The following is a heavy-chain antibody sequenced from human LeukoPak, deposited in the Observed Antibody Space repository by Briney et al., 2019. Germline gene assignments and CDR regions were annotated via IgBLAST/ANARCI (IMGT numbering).Heavy chain of an antibody. V-gene: IGHV3-48*01. D-gene: IGHD4-23*01. Sequence: GGSLRLSCAASGFNFSSYSMNRVRQAPGKGLEWVSYISSSSSTIYYADSVKGRFTISRDNAKNSLYLQMNSLRAEDTAVYYCARLDGGNSGYYYYYYMDVWGKGTTVTVSS. CDR3: ARLDGGNSGYYYYYYMDV. J-gene: IGHJ6*03. CDR1: GFNFSSYS. CDR2: ISSSSSTI.